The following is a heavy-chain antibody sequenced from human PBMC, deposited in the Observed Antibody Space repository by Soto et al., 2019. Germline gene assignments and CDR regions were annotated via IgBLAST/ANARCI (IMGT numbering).Heavy chain of an antibody. CDR3: ARGRTRALDY. CDR2: ISTYNGNP. CDR1: GYIFTSQG. J-gene: IGHJ4*02. V-gene: IGHV1-18*01. D-gene: IGHD1-7*01. Sequence: QIQLVQSGAEVKKPGASVKVSCKASGYIFTSQGISWVRQAPGQGLEWMGWISTYNGNPNYAQKLQGRVTMTTNTSTTTAFLELRRLTSDDTAVYYCARGRTRALDYWGQGPPVIVSS.